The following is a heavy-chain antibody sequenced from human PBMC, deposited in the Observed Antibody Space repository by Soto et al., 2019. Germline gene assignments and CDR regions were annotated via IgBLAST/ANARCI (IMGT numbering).Heavy chain of an antibody. V-gene: IGHV4-59*01. CDR2: IHYSGNT. CDR1: GDFINNYY. CDR3: ARHPFSNFGWFDP. D-gene: IGHD3-3*01. J-gene: IGHJ5*02. Sequence: SETLSLTCTVSGDFINNYYWSWVRQPPGRGLEWVAYIHYSGNTNYNPSLESRVTISIDTSKNQFSLKLRSVTAADTAVYYCARHPFSNFGWFDPWGQGTLVTVSS.